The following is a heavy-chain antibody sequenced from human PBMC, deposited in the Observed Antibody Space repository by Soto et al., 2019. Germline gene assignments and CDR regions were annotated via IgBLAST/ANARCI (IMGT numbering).Heavy chain of an antibody. J-gene: IGHJ4*02. V-gene: IGHV4-61*01. Sequence: KGSETLSLTCSVSGGSVSNKTYYWSWIRQPPGKRLEWIGYVYYSGTTNYNPSLKSRVTISVDLSKNQFSLRLSSVTTADTALYYCARTTAVPNTLRSRYFFDYWGQGTLVTVSS. CDR3: ARTTAVPNTLRSRYFFDY. CDR2: VYYSGTT. CDR1: GGSVSNKTYY. D-gene: IGHD4-17*01.